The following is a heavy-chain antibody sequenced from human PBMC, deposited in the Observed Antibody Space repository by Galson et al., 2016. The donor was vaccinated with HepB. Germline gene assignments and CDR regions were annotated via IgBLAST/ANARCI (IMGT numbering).Heavy chain of an antibody. CDR3: AKDLGFLEWLFFDSYYYYGMDV. V-gene: IGHV3-23*01. D-gene: IGHD3-3*01. J-gene: IGHJ6*02. CDR1: GFTFSSYA. CDR2: FSGSGGST. Sequence: SLRLSCAASGFTFSSYAMSWVRQAPGKGLEWVSAFSGSGGSTYYADTVKGRFTISRDNSKNTLYLQMNSLRAEDTAVYYCAKDLGFLEWLFFDSYYYYGMDVWGQGTTVTVSS.